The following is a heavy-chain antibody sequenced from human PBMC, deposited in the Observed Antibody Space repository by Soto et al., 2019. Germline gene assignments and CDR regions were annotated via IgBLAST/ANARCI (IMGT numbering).Heavy chain of an antibody. CDR2: ISYDGSNK. CDR1: GFTFSSYA. Sequence: PGGSLRLSCAASGFTFSSYAMHWVRQAPGKGLEWVAVISYDGSNKYYADSVKGRFTISRDNSKNTLYLQMNSLRAEDTAVYYRARDRRYYYDNSGPLDYWGQGTLVTVSS. V-gene: IGHV3-30-3*01. D-gene: IGHD3-22*01. CDR3: ARDRRYYYDNSGPLDY. J-gene: IGHJ4*02.